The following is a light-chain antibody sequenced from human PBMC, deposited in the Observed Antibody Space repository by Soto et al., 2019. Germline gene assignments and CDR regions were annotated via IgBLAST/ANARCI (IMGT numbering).Light chain of an antibody. CDR3: KQYGSSGT. CDR1: QSVGSD. V-gene: IGKV3-20*01. CDR2: GAS. J-gene: IGKJ1*01. Sequence: EILMTYLSATLSVSPVAGANLSGSSGQSVGSDLAWYQQKPGQAPRLLIYGASNRATGIQDRFSGSGSGTDFTLTISRLEPEDFEVYYCKQYGSSGTFGQGTTVDIK.